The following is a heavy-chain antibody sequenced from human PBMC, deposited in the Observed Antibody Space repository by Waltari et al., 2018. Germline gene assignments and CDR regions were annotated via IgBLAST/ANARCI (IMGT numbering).Heavy chain of an antibody. CDR3: ARGTFISSSSGFKFDY. V-gene: IGHV4-61*02. D-gene: IGHD6-19*01. Sequence: QVQLQESGPGLVKPSQTLSLTCTVSGGSISSGSYYWSWIRQPAGKGLEWSGRIDTSGSTNYNPSLKSRVTISVDTSKNQFSLKLSSVPAADTAVYYCARGTFISSSSGFKFDYWGQGTLVTVSS. CDR2: IDTSGST. CDR1: GGSISSGSYY. J-gene: IGHJ4*02.